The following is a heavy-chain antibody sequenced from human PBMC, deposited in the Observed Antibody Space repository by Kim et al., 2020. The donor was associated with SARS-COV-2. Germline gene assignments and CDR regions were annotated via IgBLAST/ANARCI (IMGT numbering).Heavy chain of an antibody. CDR2: IDPSDSYT. V-gene: IGHV5-10-1*01. J-gene: IGHJ6*02. CDR1: GYSFTSYW. D-gene: IGHD3-16*01. CDR3: ARSQPNDYVWGYYGMDV. Sequence: GESLKISCKGSGYSFTSYWISWVRQMPGKGLEWMGRIDPSDSYTNYSPSFQGHVTISADKSISTAYLQWSSLKASDTAMYYCARSQPNDYVWGYYGMDVWGQGTTVTVSS.